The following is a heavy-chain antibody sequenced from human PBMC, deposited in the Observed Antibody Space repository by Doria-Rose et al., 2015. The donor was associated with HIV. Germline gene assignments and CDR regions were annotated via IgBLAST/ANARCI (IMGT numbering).Heavy chain of an antibody. CDR1: GGTSSTYA. V-gene: IGHV1-69*11. CDR3: ARDPNSYASSGYYYDY. D-gene: IGHD3-22*01. CDR2: IIPILGAT. Sequence: QVQLVQSGAEMKKPGSSVKVSCKASGGTSSTYAINWVRQAPGQGLEWLGRIIPILGATNHAQNFQDRVTISADESTATAYMELSSLRSVDTALYYCARDPNSYASSGYYYDYWGQGTLVTVSS. J-gene: IGHJ4*02.